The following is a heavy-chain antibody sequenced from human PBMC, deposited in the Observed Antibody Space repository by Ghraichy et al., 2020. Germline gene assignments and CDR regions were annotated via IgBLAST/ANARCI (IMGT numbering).Heavy chain of an antibody. CDR2: IIPISGTA. CDR3: ARATGSGSYYDYYYSGMDV. D-gene: IGHD3-10*01. CDR1: GGTFSSYA. Sequence: SVKVSCKASGGTFSSYAISWVRQAPGQGLEWMGGIIPISGTANYAQKFQGRVTITADESTSTAYMELSSLRSEDTAVYYCARATGSGSYYDYYYSGMDVWGQGTTVTVSS. J-gene: IGHJ6*02. V-gene: IGHV1-69*13.